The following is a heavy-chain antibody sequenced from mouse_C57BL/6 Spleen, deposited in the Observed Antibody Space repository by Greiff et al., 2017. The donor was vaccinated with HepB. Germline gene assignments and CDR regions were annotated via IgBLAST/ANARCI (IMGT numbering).Heavy chain of an antibody. D-gene: IGHD2-4*01. Sequence: EVMLVESGGGLVKPGGSLKLSCAASGFTFSSYAMSWVRQTPEKRLEWVATISDGGSYTYYPDNVKGRFTISRDNAKNNLYLQMSHLKSEDTAMYYCARVGDYDIAWFAYWGQGTLVTVSA. CDR3: ARVGDYDIAWFAY. CDR2: ISDGGSYT. V-gene: IGHV5-4*03. CDR1: GFTFSSYA. J-gene: IGHJ3*01.